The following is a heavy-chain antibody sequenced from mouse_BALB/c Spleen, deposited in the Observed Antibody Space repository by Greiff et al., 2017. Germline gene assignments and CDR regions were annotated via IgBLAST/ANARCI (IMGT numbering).Heavy chain of an antibody. CDR2: IDPFNGGT. Sequence: VQLKQSGPELMKPGASVKISCKASGYSFTSYYMHWVKQSHGKSLEWIGYIDPFNGGTSYNQKFKGKATLTVDKSSSTAYMHLSSLTSEDSAVYYCAIYYDYDPFAYWGQGTLVTVSA. CDR3: AIYYDYDPFAY. J-gene: IGHJ3*01. D-gene: IGHD2-4*01. V-gene: IGHV1S135*01. CDR1: GYSFTSYY.